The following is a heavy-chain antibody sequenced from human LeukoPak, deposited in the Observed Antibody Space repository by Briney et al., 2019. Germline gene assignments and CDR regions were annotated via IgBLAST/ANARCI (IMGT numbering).Heavy chain of an antibody. D-gene: IGHD1-26*01. Sequence: GGSLRLSCAASGFTFSSYGMRWVRRAPGKGLEWLSFICCSGSTIYYADSVKGRFTISRHNSKNTLYLQMNSLTADDTAVYYCARGELMFDYWGQGTLVTVSS. CDR1: GFTFSSYG. V-gene: IGHV3-48*01. J-gene: IGHJ4*02. CDR2: ICCSGSTI. CDR3: ARGELMFDY.